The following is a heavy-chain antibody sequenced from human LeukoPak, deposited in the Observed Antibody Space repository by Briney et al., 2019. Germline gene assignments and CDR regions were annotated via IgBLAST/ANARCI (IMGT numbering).Heavy chain of an antibody. Sequence: GASVKVPCKASGYTFTSYGVTWVRQAPGQGLEWMGWISAYNGNTNSVQKFQGRVTMTSDTSTSTVYMELRSLRSDDTAVYYCARVVVNAYCGGDCYPDYWGQGTLVTVSS. CDR3: ARVVVNAYCGGDCYPDY. V-gene: IGHV1-18*01. CDR1: GYTFTSYG. J-gene: IGHJ4*02. D-gene: IGHD2-21*02. CDR2: ISAYNGNT.